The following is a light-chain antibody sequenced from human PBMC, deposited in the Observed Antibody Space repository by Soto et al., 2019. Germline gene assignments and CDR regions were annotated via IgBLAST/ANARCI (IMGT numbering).Light chain of an antibody. CDR2: MIS. J-gene: IGKJ2*01. V-gene: IGKV2-24*01. CDR3: MQVTHFPYT. CDR1: QSLVHSDGNTY. Sequence: VLTQTPLFSPVTLGQPASISCRSSQSLVHSDGNTYLSWLQQRPGQPPRLLIYMISNRYFGVPDRFSGSGAGTDFTLRISRVEAEDVGIYSCMQVTHFPYTFGQGSKLEI.